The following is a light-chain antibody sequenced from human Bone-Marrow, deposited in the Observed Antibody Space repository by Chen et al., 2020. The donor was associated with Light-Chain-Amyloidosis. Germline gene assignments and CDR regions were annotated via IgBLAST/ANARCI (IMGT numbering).Light chain of an antibody. CDR2: AAS. V-gene: IGKV1-39*01. J-gene: IGKJ4*01. CDR1: QTVIRY. CDR3: QQSYSSPLT. Sequence: DSQLTQFPSSLSASVGDRVTITCRASQTVIRYLNWYQQKPGKAPRLLIYAASNLQSGVPSRFSGSGSGTDFTLTISSLQLEDFATYYCQQSYSSPLTFGGGTRVEIK.